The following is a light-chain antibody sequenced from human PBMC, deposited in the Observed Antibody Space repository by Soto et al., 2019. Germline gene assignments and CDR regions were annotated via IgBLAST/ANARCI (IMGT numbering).Light chain of an antibody. Sequence: QSVLTQPASVSGSPGQSITISCTGTSSDVGAYNYVSWYRQHPGKAPKLMIYEVTNRPSGVSNRFSGSKSGSTASLTISGLQAEDEADYYCSSYTSSSTLVFGGGTKLTVI. CDR1: SSDVGAYNY. J-gene: IGLJ3*02. V-gene: IGLV2-14*01. CDR2: EVT. CDR3: SSYTSSSTLV.